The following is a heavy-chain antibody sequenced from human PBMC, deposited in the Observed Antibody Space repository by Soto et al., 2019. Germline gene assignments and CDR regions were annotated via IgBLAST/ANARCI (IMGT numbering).Heavy chain of an antibody. Sequence: ASVKVSCKASGYTFSSYYIHWVRQAPGQGLEWIGIINPNGGSTNYAQNFKGRLTVTRDTSTATVYMDLSALTSDDTAMFYCARDGYIAARPYYYYYMDVWGKGTTVTVSS. D-gene: IGHD6-6*01. J-gene: IGHJ6*03. CDR1: GYTFSSYY. CDR2: INPNGGST. CDR3: ARDGYIAARPYYYYYMDV. V-gene: IGHV1-46*01.